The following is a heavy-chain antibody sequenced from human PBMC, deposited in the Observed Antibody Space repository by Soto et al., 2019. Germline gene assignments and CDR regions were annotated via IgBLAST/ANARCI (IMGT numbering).Heavy chain of an antibody. D-gene: IGHD2-2*01. CDR3: ARATSYAGHHGY. J-gene: IGHJ4*02. V-gene: IGHV4-31*03. CDR2: IYYSGST. CDR1: GGSFSSGGYY. Sequence: QLQLQESGPGLVKPSQTLSLACTVSGGSFSSGGYYWSWIRQLPGKGLEWIGYIYYSGSTYYNPSLKSRFTISLDTSKNQCSLKLSSVTAADTAVYYCARATSYAGHHGYWGQGTLVTVSS.